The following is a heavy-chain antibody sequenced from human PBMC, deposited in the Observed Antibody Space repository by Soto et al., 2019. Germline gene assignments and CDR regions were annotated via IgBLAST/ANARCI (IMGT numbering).Heavy chain of an antibody. CDR3: ASQLRTGTTFGMDV. J-gene: IGHJ6*02. CDR2: IDPSDSYT. D-gene: IGHD1-7*01. V-gene: IGHV5-10-1*01. CDR1: GYSFTSYW. Sequence: PGESLKISCKGSGYSFTSYWISWARQMPGKGLEWMGRIDPSDSYTNYSPSFQGHVTISADKSISTAYLQWSSLKASDTAMYYCASQLRTGTTFGMDVWGQGTTVTVSS.